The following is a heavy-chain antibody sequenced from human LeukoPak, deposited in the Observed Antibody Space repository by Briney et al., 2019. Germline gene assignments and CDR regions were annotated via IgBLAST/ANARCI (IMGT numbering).Heavy chain of an antibody. V-gene: IGHV1-3*01. Sequence: ASVKVSCKASGYTFTSYAMHWVRQAPGQRLEWMGWINAGNGNTKYSQKFQGRVTITRDASASTAYMELSSLRSEDTAVYYCAMGEDYYDSSALEYWGQGTLVTVSS. CDR2: INAGNGNT. CDR3: AMGEDYYDSSALEY. CDR1: GYTFTSYA. D-gene: IGHD3-22*01. J-gene: IGHJ4*02.